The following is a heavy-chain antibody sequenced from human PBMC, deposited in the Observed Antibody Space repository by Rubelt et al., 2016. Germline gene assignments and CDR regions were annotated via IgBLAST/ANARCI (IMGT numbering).Heavy chain of an antibody. CDR3: ARVPAAARRPHWFDP. V-gene: IGHV3-30*01. D-gene: IGHD6-13*01. Sequence: YYADSVKGRFTISRDNSKNTLYLQMNSLRAEDTAVYYCARVPAAARRPHWFDPWGQGTLVTVSS. J-gene: IGHJ5*02.